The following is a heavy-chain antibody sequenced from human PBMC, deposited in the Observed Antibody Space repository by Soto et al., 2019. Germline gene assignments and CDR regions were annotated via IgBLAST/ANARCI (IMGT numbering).Heavy chain of an antibody. CDR3: ARGMTTVPFDAFDI. CDR2: IIPIFGTA. CDR1: GGTFSSYA. J-gene: IGHJ3*02. D-gene: IGHD4-17*01. Sequence: SVKVSCKASGGTFSSYAISWVRQAPGQGLEWMGGIIPIFGTANYAQKFQGRVTITADGSTSTAYMELSSLRSEDTAMCYCARGMTTVPFDAFDIWGQGTMVTVSS. V-gene: IGHV1-69*13.